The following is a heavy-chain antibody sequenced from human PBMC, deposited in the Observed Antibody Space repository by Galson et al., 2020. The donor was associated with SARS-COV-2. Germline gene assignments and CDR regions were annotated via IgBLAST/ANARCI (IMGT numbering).Heavy chain of an antibody. CDR2: FDPEDGET. CDR3: ATAVCLYSSGRPRGDYDYGRDV. V-gene: IGHV1-24*01. D-gene: IGHD6-19*01. CDR1: VYTLTELS. J-gene: IGHJ6*02. Sequence: SVPVSYPLSVYTLTELSMHWVRQAPGKGLEWMGGFDPEDGETIYAQKFQGRVPMTADTSTDTAYMERSSLRSEDTAVYYCATAVCLYSSGRPRGDYDYGRDVWGQGTTVTVSS.